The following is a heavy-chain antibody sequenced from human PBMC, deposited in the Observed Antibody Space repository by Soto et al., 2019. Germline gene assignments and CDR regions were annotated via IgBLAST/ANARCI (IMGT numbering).Heavy chain of an antibody. CDR2: MSHIGSA. CDR3: ARSFGGYAIDY. D-gene: IGHD6-19*01. V-gene: IGHV4-4*02. J-gene: IGHJ4*02. CDR1: GVSISSNYY. Sequence: QVLLQESGPGLVQPSGTLSLSCVVSGVSISSNYYWGWVRQSPGKGLEWLGEMSHIGSANYNPSLKSRVSISMDRYQNQFSLKLNSVTAADTAVYDCARSFGGYAIDYWGQGSLVVVSS.